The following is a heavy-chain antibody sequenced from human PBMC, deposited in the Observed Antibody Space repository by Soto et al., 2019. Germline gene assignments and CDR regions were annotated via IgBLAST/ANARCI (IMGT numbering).Heavy chain of an antibody. CDR3: AKRARDGYNSPFDY. V-gene: IGHV3-23*01. D-gene: IGHD5-12*01. Sequence: PGGSLRLSCAASGFTFSSCAMNWVRQAPWKGLECVASISGSGDERYYTDSVKGRFTISRDNSKNTLYLQMSSLGAEDTAVYYCAKRARDGYNSPFDYWGQGVLVTVSS. CDR1: GFTFSSCA. J-gene: IGHJ4*02. CDR2: ISGSGDER.